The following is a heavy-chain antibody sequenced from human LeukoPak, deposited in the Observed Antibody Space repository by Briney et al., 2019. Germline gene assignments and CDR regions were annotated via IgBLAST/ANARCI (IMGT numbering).Heavy chain of an antibody. Sequence: GESLKISCKGFGYDFTTYWIAWVRQMPGKGLEWMGNINPVNSETTYSPSSQGLVTMPVDKSISTAYLQLSSLKASDTAMYFCARHWSAAWFGYWGQGSPVTVSS. CDR3: ARHWSAAWFGY. D-gene: IGHD3-3*01. J-gene: IGHJ4*03. CDR1: GYDFTTYW. V-gene: IGHV5-51*01. CDR2: INPVNSET.